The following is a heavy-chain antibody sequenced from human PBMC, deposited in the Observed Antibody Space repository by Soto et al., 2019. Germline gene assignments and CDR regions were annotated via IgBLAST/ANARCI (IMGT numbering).Heavy chain of an antibody. Sequence: SETLSLTCAVSGGSFTSNNWWTWVRQPPGQGLEWIGEIYRTGSTNYNPSLKCRVTISLDKPENQFSLKVTSLTAADTAVYYCASRDPGTSVDYWGQGTLVTVSS. J-gene: IGHJ4*02. CDR2: IYRTGST. D-gene: IGHD1-7*01. V-gene: IGHV4-4*02. CDR1: GGSFTSNNW. CDR3: ASRDPGTSVDY.